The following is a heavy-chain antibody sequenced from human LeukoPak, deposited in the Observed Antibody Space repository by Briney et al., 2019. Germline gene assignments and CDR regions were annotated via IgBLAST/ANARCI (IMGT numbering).Heavy chain of an antibody. Sequence: GGSLRLSCAASGFTFSDYYMGWIRQAPGKGLEWVSYITTRGSPIYYADSVEGRFTMSRDNAKNSLYLRMNSLRAEDTAVYYCAELGITMIGGVWGKGTTVTISS. D-gene: IGHD3-10*02. CDR2: ITTRGSPI. CDR3: AELGITMIGGV. V-gene: IGHV3-11*04. J-gene: IGHJ6*04. CDR1: GFTFSDYY.